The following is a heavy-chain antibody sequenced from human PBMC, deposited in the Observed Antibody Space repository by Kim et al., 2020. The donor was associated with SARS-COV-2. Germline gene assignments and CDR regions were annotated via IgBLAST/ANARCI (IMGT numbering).Heavy chain of an antibody. CDR3: ATSTTVTTSGWFDP. CDR1: GYTLTELS. J-gene: IGHJ5*02. V-gene: IGHV1-24*01. Sequence: ASVKVSCKVSGYTLTELSMHWVRQAPGKGLEWMGGFDPEDGETIYAQKFQGRVTMTEETSTDTAYMELSSLRSEDTAVYYCATSTTVTTSGWFDPWGQGT. D-gene: IGHD4-17*01. CDR2: FDPEDGET.